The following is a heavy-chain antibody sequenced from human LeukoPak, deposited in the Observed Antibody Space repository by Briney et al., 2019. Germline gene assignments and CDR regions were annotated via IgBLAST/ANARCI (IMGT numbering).Heavy chain of an antibody. CDR1: GFTFSDYT. Sequence: PGGSLRLSCAASGFTFSDYTMNWVRQAPGKGLEWVSSISSGSSYIYSADSVKGRFTISRDNAKNSLYLQMNSLRAEDTAVYYCATGDRLPGDYWGQGTLVTVSS. CDR2: ISSGSSYI. CDR3: ATGDRLPGDY. J-gene: IGHJ4*02. D-gene: IGHD3-16*01. V-gene: IGHV3-21*01.